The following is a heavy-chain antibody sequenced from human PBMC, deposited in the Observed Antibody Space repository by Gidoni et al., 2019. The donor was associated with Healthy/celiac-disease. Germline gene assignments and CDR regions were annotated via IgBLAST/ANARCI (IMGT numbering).Heavy chain of an antibody. D-gene: IGHD6-13*01. CDR2: IIPIFGTA. CDR3: ATTHSSSQDY. J-gene: IGHJ4*02. Sequence: QVQLVQSGAEVKQPGSSVKVACKASGGTFRSYAISWVRPAPGKGLEWMGGIIPIFGTANYAQKFQGRVTITADESTSTAYMELSSLRSEDTAVYYCATTHSSSQDYWGQGTLVTVSS. V-gene: IGHV1-69*01. CDR1: GGTFRSYA.